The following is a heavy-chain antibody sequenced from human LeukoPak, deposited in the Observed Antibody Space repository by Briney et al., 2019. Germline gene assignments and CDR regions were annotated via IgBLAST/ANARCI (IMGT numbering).Heavy chain of an antibody. CDR2: INHSGST. J-gene: IGHJ4*02. CDR3: ARGGGSLEFDY. V-gene: IGHV4-34*01. CDR1: GGSFSGYY. Sequence: SETLSPTCAVYGGSFSGYYWSWIRQPPGKGLEWIGEINHSGSTNYNPSLKSRVTISVDTSKNQFSLKLSSVTAADTAVYYCARGGGSLEFDYWGQGTLVTVSS. D-gene: IGHD3-3*01.